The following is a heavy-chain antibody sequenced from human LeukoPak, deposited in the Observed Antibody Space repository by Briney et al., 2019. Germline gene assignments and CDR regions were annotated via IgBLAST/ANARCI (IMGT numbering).Heavy chain of an antibody. Sequence: RPGGSLRLSWAASGFTVSSNYMSWVRQAPGKGLDGGSVIYSGGSTYYADSVKGRFTISRDNSKNTLYLQMNSLRAEDTAVYYCARPVSETYYYDSSAMDVWGKGTTVTVSS. J-gene: IGHJ6*03. D-gene: IGHD3-22*01. CDR3: ARPVSETYYYDSSAMDV. CDR1: GFTVSSNY. CDR2: IYSGGST. V-gene: IGHV3-53*01.